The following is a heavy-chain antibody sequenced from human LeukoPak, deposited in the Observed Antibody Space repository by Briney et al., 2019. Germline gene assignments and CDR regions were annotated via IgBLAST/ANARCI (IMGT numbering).Heavy chain of an antibody. J-gene: IGHJ6*02. V-gene: IGHV3-23*01. Sequence: PGGSLRLSCAASGFTFSSNAMTWVRQAPGKGLEWVSTIRGNGGGTHYAESLRGRFTISRDNSKSTVYLQMNSLSAEDTAIYYCAKVYYYDSSGYPYYYGMDVWGQGTTVTVSS. D-gene: IGHD3-22*01. CDR2: IRGNGGGT. CDR3: AKVYYYDSSGYPYYYGMDV. CDR1: GFTFSSNA.